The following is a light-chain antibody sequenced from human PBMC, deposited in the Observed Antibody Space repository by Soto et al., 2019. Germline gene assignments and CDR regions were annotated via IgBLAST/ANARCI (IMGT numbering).Light chain of an antibody. CDR2: AAS. Sequence: DIQVTQSPSSLSASVGDRITITCRTSQSIDNYLNWYQQKPGKAPKLLIFAASSLQSGVPSRFSGRRSGTDFTLTISSLQPEDFATYYCQQSYNTPLTFGGGTKVDIK. V-gene: IGKV1-39*01. J-gene: IGKJ4*01. CDR3: QQSYNTPLT. CDR1: QSIDNY.